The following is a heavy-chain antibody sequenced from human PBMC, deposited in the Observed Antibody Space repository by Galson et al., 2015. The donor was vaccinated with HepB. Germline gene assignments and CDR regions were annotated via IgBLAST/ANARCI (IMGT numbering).Heavy chain of an antibody. D-gene: IGHD3-3*01. CDR2: ISHDGSIK. J-gene: IGHJ3*02. CDR1: GFIFSSYT. Sequence: SLRLSCAPSGFIFSSYTIHWVRQAPDKGLEWGAVISHDGSIKKYADSVKGRFTISRDNSKNTLYLQMNSLTTEDTAVYYCARELTIFGVVIVRYDAFDIWGQGTMVTVSS. CDR3: ARELTIFGVVIVRYDAFDI. V-gene: IGHV3-30-3*01.